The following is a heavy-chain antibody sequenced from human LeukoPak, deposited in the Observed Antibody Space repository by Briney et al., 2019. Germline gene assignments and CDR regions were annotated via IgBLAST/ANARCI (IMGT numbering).Heavy chain of an antibody. Sequence: ASVKVSCKGSGNSFTSYWIGWVRQAPGQRLEWMGWINAGNGNTKYSQKFQGRVTITRDTSASTAYMELSSLRSEDTAVYYCARAPVGGYGGKGDAFDIWGQGTMVTVSS. V-gene: IGHV1-3*01. CDR3: ARAPVGGYGGKGDAFDI. CDR2: INAGNGNT. J-gene: IGHJ3*02. D-gene: IGHD4-23*01. CDR1: GNSFTSYW.